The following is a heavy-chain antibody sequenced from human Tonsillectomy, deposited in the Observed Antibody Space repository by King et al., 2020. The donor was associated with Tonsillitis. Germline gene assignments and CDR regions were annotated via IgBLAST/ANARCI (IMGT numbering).Heavy chain of an antibody. Sequence: GQLVQSGGGVVQPGRSLRLSCAASGFTFSRYAIHWVRQAPGKGLEWVAVISYDGSDKNYADSVKGRLTISRDNAKNMLYLQMNSLRAEDTAVYYCARGAGYYYDSSAYYSWGQGTLVTVSS. CDR3: ARGAGYYYDSSAYYS. J-gene: IGHJ5*02. CDR2: ISYDGSDK. D-gene: IGHD3-22*01. CDR1: GFTFSRYA. V-gene: IGHV3-30*04.